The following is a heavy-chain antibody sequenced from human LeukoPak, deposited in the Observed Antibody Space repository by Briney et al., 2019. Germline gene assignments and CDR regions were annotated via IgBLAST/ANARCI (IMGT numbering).Heavy chain of an antibody. CDR2: IYHIGKT. Sequence: SETLSLTCAVSNSSISSGYFWGWIRQSPGKGLEWVGSIYHIGKTYYNPSLRSRLIISVDTSKNQLSLSLNSLTAADSALYYCARGAGAFGSSSYHFDYWGQGTLVTVSS. D-gene: IGHD6-6*01. CDR1: NSSISSGYF. V-gene: IGHV4-38-2*01. CDR3: ARGAGAFGSSSYHFDY. J-gene: IGHJ4*02.